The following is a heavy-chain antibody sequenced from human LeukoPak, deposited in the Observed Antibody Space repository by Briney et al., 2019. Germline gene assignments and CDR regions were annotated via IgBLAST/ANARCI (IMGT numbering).Heavy chain of an antibody. D-gene: IGHD1-1*01. CDR3: AKDWRAGNWYFDY. CDR2: IWYDGNNK. V-gene: IGHV3-33*06. CDR1: GFTFSRYG. Sequence: GGYLRLYCAASGFTFSRYGMHWVRQAQGLGLEWWAVIWYDGNNKDYADSVKGRFTIARDNSKNTLYLQMNSLRAEDTAVYYCAKDWRAGNWYFDYWGQGALVTVSS. J-gene: IGHJ4*02.